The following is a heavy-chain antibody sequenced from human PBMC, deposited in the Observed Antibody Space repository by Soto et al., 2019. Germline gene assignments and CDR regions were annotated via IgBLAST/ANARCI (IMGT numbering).Heavy chain of an antibody. Sequence: QVQLVQSGAEVKKPGSSVKVSCKASGGTFSSYAISWVRQAPGQGLEWMGGIIPIFGTANYAQKFQGRVTITADESTGTAYMELSSLRSEDTAVYYCAREVVDTAMVTGGSYYWGQGTLVTVSS. D-gene: IGHD5-18*01. CDR1: GGTFSSYA. V-gene: IGHV1-69*12. J-gene: IGHJ4*02. CDR2: IIPIFGTA. CDR3: AREVVDTAMVTGGSYY.